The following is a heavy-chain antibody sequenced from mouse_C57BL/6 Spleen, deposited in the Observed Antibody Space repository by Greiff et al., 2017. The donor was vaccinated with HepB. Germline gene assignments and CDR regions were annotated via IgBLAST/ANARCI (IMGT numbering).Heavy chain of an antibody. D-gene: IGHD3-1*01. CDR3: TRRGLPLAMDY. V-gene: IGHV1-15*01. Sequence: VQVVESGAELVRPGASVTLSCKASGYTFTDYEMHWVKQTPVHGLEWIGAIDPETGGTAYNQKFKGKAILTADKTSSTAYMELRSLTSEDSAVYYCTRRGLPLAMDYWGQGTSVTVSS. J-gene: IGHJ4*01. CDR2: IDPETGGT. CDR1: GYTFTDYE.